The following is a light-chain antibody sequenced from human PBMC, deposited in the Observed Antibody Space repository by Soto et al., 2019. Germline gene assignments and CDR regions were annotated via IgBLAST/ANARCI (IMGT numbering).Light chain of an antibody. CDR2: DAS. CDR1: QSIGSG. V-gene: IGKV1-33*01. CDR3: QQYENLPT. Sequence: DIQMTQSPSTLSASVGDGVTTTCRASQSIGSGLAWYQQKPGRAPKLLIYDASNLEAGVPSRFRGSGSGTDFTFTISRLQPEDIATYYCQQYENLPTFGQGTKVDIK. J-gene: IGKJ1*01.